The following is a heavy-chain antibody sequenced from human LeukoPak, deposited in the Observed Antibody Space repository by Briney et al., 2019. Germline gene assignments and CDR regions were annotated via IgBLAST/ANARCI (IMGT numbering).Heavy chain of an antibody. V-gene: IGHV1-69*13. CDR2: IIPIYGRA. CDR1: GGTFSNYDFTFTSYA. Sequence: ASVKVSCKASGGTFSNYDFTFTSYAITWVRQAPGQGLEWMGGIIPIYGRADYPQKFQGRVTITADESTRTVTMQLSSLRSEDTAVYYCAGFFHDNSNAAFDIWGQGTVVTVS. CDR3: AGFFHDNSNAAFDI. D-gene: IGHD3-22*01. J-gene: IGHJ3*02.